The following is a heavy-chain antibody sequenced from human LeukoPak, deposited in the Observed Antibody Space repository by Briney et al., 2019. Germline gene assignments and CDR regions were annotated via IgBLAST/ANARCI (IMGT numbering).Heavy chain of an antibody. CDR2: LYSGGTT. V-gene: IGHV3-53*05. CDR1: GFTVSNNF. J-gene: IGHJ4*02. CDR3: ASPGPGGAAAGLFDY. D-gene: IGHD6-13*01. Sequence: GGSLRLSCAAFGFTVSNNFLSWVRQALGKGLEWVSVLYSGGTTFYADSVKGRFTISRDNSMNTLYLQMKSLRPEDTAVYYCASPGPGGAAAGLFDYWGQGTLVTVSS.